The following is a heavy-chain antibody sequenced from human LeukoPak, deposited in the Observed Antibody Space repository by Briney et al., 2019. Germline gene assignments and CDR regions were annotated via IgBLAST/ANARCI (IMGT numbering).Heavy chain of an antibody. CDR2: IYYSGST. CDR1: GGSISSSSYY. V-gene: IGHV4-39*07. CDR3: ARVCVYSSSFPYYYYYYMDV. Sequence: SETLSLTCTVSGGSISSSSYYWGWIRQPPGKGLEWIGSIYYSGSTYYNPSLKSRVTISVDTSKNQFSLKLSSVTAADTAVYYCARVCVYSSSFPYYYYYYMDVWGKGTTVTVSS. D-gene: IGHD6-6*01. J-gene: IGHJ6*03.